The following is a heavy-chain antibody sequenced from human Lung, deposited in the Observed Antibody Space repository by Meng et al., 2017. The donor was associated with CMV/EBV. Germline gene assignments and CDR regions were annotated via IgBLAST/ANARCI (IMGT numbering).Heavy chain of an antibody. J-gene: IGHJ6*02. CDR1: GFTFDDHA. Sequence: GGSLRLSCAASGFTFDDHAMHWVRQAPGKGLEWISLISWDGGSTYYADSVKGRFTTSRDNSENSLYLQINSLRVEDTAVYYCAKATVSAAGFPHMDVWGQGTXVTVSS. D-gene: IGHD6-13*01. CDR3: AKATVSAAGFPHMDV. V-gene: IGHV3-43D*03. CDR2: ISWDGGST.